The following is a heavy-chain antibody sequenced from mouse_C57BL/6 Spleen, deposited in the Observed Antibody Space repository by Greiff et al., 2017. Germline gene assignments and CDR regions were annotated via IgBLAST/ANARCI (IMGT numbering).Heavy chain of an antibody. J-gene: IGHJ1*03. V-gene: IGHV1-34*01. CDR1: GYTFTDYY. CDR2: IYPNNGGN. CDR3: ARMGDYYGSSYGYFDV. D-gene: IGHD1-1*01. Sequence: VQLKQSGPELVKPGASVKMSCKASGYTFTDYYMHWVKQSNGKSLEWIGYIYPNNGGNGYNQQFKGKATLNVDKYYSTAFMECRILTSEDSAVYYCARMGDYYGSSYGYFDVWGTGTTVTVSS.